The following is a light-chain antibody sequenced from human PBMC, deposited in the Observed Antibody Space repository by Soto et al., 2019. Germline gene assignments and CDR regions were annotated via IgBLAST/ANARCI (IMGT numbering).Light chain of an antibody. CDR1: QSISIY. J-gene: IGKJ5*01. CDR3: QQSYSSIT. Sequence: DIQMTQAPSTLSASVGDRVTITCRASQSISIYLNWYQQKPGKAPKLLIYAASRLQRGVQSTFSGGGSGTDSPLTISSVAPEDFATYYSQQSYSSITFGQGTRLEIK. V-gene: IGKV1-39*01. CDR2: AAS.